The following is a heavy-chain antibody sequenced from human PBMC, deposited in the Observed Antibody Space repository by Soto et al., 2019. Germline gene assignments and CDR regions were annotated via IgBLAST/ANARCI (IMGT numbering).Heavy chain of an antibody. J-gene: IGHJ5*02. CDR3: ATSLLWFGELRS. CDR2: TYSGGAT. V-gene: IGHV3-66*01. CDR1: GITVSTSD. Sequence: EVQLVESGGGLVQPGGSLRLSCAASGITVSTSDMSWVRQAPGKGLEWVSLTYSGGATYYADSLKGRFSISRDNFNNTVYLQMNSLRAEDTAMYYCATSLLWFGELRSWGQGTLVTVSS. D-gene: IGHD3-10*01.